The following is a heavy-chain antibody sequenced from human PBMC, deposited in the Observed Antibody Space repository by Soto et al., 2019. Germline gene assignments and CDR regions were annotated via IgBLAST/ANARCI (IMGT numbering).Heavy chain of an antibody. CDR2: ISAYNGNT. CDR3: ARDSEGDIAAAGPDYYFDS. V-gene: IGHV1-18*04. Sequence: ASVKVSCKASGYTFTSYGISWVRQAPGQGLEWMGWISAYNGNTNYAQKLQGRVTMTTDTSTSTAYMELRSLRSDDTAVYYCARDSEGDIAAAGPDYYFDSWGQGILVTVSS. J-gene: IGHJ4*02. D-gene: IGHD6-13*01. CDR1: GYTFTSYG.